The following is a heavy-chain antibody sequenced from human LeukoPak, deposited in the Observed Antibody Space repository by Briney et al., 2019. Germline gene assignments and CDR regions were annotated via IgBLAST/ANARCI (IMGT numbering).Heavy chain of an antibody. CDR3: ARVKGGDSRDY. V-gene: IGHV1-18*01. J-gene: IGHJ4*02. Sequence: GASVKVSCKASGYIFTSYGISWVRQAPGQGLEWLGWINTYNANTNYAQKLQGRVTMTTDTSTNTAYMELGSLRSGDTAVYYCARVKGGDSRDYWGQGTLVTVSS. D-gene: IGHD2-21*02. CDR1: GYIFTSYG. CDR2: INTYNANT.